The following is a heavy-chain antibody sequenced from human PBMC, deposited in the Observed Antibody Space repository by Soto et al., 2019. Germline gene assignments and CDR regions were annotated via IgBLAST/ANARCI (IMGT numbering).Heavy chain of an antibody. CDR1: RFTFNSHW. CDR3: ARSSRIVVVDY. CDR2: INSDGSSP. D-gene: IGHD3-22*01. Sequence: GGSLRLSCAPSRFTFNSHWMHWFCQVPGKGLVWVSRINSDGSSPSSADSVKGRFTISRDNAKNTLYLQMNSLRAEDTAVYYCARSSRIVVVDYWGQGT. V-gene: IGHV3-74*01. J-gene: IGHJ4*02.